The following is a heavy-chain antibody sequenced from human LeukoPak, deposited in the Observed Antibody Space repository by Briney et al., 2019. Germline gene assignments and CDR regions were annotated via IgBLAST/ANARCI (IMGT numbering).Heavy chain of an antibody. J-gene: IGHJ5*01. CDR2: IIPMFDTA. V-gene: IGHV1-69*01. Sequence: GASVKVSCRATEATFSNSAINWVRLAPGQGLEWMGGIIPMFDTAHYAEKFQGRVTTSADESTNTVYMELRGLRSEDTAVYYCARDDNDILTGYFDSWGQGTLVTVSS. CDR3: ARDDNDILTGYFDS. CDR1: EATFSNSA. D-gene: IGHD3-9*01.